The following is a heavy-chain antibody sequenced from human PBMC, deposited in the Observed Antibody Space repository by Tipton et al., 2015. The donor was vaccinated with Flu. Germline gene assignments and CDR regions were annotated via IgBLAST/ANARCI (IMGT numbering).Heavy chain of an antibody. CDR1: GDSVSSNSAA. V-gene: IGHV6-1*01. J-gene: IGHJ5*02. Sequence: GLVKPSQTLSLTCAISGDSVSSNSAAWNWIRQSPSRGLEWLGRTYYRSKWYNDYAVSVKSRITINPDTSKNQFSLQLNSVTPEDTAVYYCARGHLWFGELLLIGWFDPWGQGTLVTVSS. CDR3: ARGHLWFGELLLIGWFDP. CDR2: TYYRSKWYN. D-gene: IGHD3-10*01.